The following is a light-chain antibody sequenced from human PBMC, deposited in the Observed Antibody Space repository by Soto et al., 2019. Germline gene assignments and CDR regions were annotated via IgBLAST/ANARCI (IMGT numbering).Light chain of an antibody. J-gene: IGKJ1*01. CDR1: QSISNS. V-gene: IGKV1-39*01. CDR2: GTS. Sequence: DIQLTQSPSSLSASVGDRVTITCRASQSISNSLNWYQQKPGKAPNLLIYGTSDLQSGVPSRFSGSGSGTEFTLTISSLHRDDFATYYCQQSHSSSWTFGQGTKVEIK. CDR3: QQSHSSSWT.